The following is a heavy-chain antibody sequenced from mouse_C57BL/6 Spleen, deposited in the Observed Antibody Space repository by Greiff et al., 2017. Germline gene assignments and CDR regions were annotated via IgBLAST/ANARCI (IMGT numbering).Heavy chain of an antibody. Sequence: VQLQQPGAELVMPGASVKLSCKASGYTFTSYWMHWVKQRPGQGLEWIGEIDPSDSYTNYNQKFKGKSTLTVDKSSSTAYMQLSSLTSEDSAVNYCAGSMSQATDVWGQGTTLTVSS. CDR1: GYTFTSYW. CDR3: AGSMSQATDV. V-gene: IGHV1-69*01. CDR2: IDPSDSYT. D-gene: IGHD3-2*02. J-gene: IGHJ2*01.